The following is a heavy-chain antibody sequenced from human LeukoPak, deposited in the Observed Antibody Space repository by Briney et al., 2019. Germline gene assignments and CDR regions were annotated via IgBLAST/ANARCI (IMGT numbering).Heavy chain of an antibody. CDR1: GRSISSSSYY. V-gene: IGHV4-39*01. D-gene: IGHD6-6*01. Sequence: PSETLSLTCTVSGRSISSSSYYWGWIPQPPGKGLEWIGSIYYSGSTYYNPSLKSRVTISVDTSKNQFSLKLSSVTAADTAVYYCASRMYSSSSRLNFDYWGQGTLVTVSS. J-gene: IGHJ4*02. CDR2: IYYSGST. CDR3: ASRMYSSSSRLNFDY.